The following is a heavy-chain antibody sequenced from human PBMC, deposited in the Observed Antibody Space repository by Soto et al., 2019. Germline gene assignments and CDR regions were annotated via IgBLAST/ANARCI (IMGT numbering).Heavy chain of an antibody. CDR1: GFTFSSYA. CDR3: ASRYCSSSSCGPGLFDS. CDR2: ISGSGGST. Sequence: GGSLRLSCAASGFTFSSYAMSWVRQAPGKGLEWVSAISGSGGSTYYADSVKGRFTISRDNSKNTLYLQMNSLRVEDTAVYYCASRYCSSSSCGPGLFDSWGQGTLVTVSS. V-gene: IGHV3-23*01. D-gene: IGHD2-2*01. J-gene: IGHJ4*02.